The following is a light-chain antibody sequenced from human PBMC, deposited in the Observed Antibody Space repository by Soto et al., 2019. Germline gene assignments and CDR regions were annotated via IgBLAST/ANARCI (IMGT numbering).Light chain of an antibody. CDR2: AAS. CDR1: QDISNY. Sequence: DIQMTQSPSSLSASVGDRVTITCQASQDISNYLNWYQQRPGKAPKRLIYAASSLQSGVPSRFSGSGSGTEFTLTISSLQPEDFATYYCLQHNSYPRTFGQGTKVEIK. V-gene: IGKV1-17*01. J-gene: IGKJ1*01. CDR3: LQHNSYPRT.